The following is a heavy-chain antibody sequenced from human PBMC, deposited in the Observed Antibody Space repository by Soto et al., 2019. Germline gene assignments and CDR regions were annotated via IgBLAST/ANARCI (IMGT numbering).Heavy chain of an antibody. CDR1: GFTFSSYG. CDR2: IWYDGSNK. J-gene: IGHJ5*02. Sequence: GGSLRLSCAASGFTFSSYGMHWVRQAPGKGLEWVAVIWYDGSNKYYADSVKGRFTISRDNSKNTLYLQMNSLRAEDTVVYYCARSRIVGAIYWFDPWGQGTLVTVSS. D-gene: IGHD1-26*01. CDR3: ARSRIVGAIYWFDP. V-gene: IGHV3-33*01.